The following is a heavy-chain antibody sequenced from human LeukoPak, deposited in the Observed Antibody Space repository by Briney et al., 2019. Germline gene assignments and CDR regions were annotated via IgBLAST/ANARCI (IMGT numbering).Heavy chain of an antibody. CDR2: INHSGST. CDR1: GGSFSGYY. D-gene: IGHD2-15*01. J-gene: IGHJ4*02. V-gene: IGHV4-34*01. Sequence: SETLSLTCAVYGGSFSGYYWSWIRQPPGKGLEWIGEINHSGSTNYNPSLKSRVTISVDTSKNQFSLKLSSVTAADTAVYYCARWVAATDYFDYWGQGTLVTVSS. CDR3: ARWVAATDYFDY.